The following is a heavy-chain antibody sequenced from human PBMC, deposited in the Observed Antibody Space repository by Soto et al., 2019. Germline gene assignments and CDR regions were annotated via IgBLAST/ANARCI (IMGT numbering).Heavy chain of an antibody. Sequence: PSETLSLTCAVYGGSFSGYYWCWIRQSPGKGLEWIGSLYYSGSTYYNSALKSRVTISVDTSKNQFSLKLSSVTVADTAVYYCARQGLIYSFDYWGQGALVTVSS. CDR1: GGSFSGYY. CDR2: LYYSGST. CDR3: ARQGLIYSFDY. J-gene: IGHJ4*02. D-gene: IGHD3-10*01. V-gene: IGHV4-39*01.